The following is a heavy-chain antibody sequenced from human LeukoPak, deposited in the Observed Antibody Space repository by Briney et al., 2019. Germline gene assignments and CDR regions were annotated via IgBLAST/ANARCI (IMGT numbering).Heavy chain of an antibody. J-gene: IGHJ4*02. V-gene: IGHV4-34*01. D-gene: IGHD3-22*01. CDR3: ARVPLDYYDSSGYPDY. CDR2: INHSGST. Sequence: PSETLSLTCAVYGGSFSGYYWSWIRQPPGKGLEWIGEINHSGSTNYNPSLKSRVTISVDTSKNQFSLKLSSVTAADTVVYYCARVPLDYYDSSGYPDYWGQGTLVTVSS. CDR1: GGSFSGYY.